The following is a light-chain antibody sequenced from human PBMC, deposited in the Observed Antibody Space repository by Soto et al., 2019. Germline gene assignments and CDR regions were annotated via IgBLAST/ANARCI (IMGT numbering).Light chain of an antibody. J-gene: IGKJ5*01. V-gene: IGKV1-39*01. CDR3: QQLKTYPPT. Sequence: DIQMTQSPSSLSASLGDRVTITCGANQSITSYLNWYQQKTGKAPKLLIYGASSLQSGVPSTFSGSGYGTDFNLIISSLQPEDFATYYCQQLKTYPPTFGQGTRLEIK. CDR2: GAS. CDR1: QSITSY.